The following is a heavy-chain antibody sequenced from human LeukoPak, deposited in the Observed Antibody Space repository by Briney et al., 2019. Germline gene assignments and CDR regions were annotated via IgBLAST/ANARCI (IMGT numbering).Heavy chain of an antibody. CDR1: GGSISSSSYY. Sequence: PSETLSLTCTVSGGSISSSSYYWGWIRQPPGKGLEWIGYIYYSGSTNYNPSLKSRVTISVDTSKNQFSLKVNSVTAADTAVYYCAGRNNYFFDYWGQGTLVTVSS. CDR2: IYYSGST. J-gene: IGHJ4*02. V-gene: IGHV4-61*05. D-gene: IGHD1-14*01. CDR3: AGRNNYFFDY.